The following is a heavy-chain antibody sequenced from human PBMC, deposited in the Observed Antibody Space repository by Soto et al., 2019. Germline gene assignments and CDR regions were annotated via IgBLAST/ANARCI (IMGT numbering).Heavy chain of an antibody. CDR3: ARVMITFGGVIVTSMGAFDI. CDR1: GGSISSSNW. V-gene: IGHV4-4*02. Sequence: SETLSLTCAVSGGSISSSNWWSWVRQPXXXXXXWIGEIYHSGSTNYNPSLKSRVXISXXXXXXQFSLXLSSVTAADTAVYYCARVMITFGGVIVTSMGAFDIWGQGTMVTVSS. CDR2: IYHSGST. J-gene: IGHJ3*02. D-gene: IGHD3-16*02.